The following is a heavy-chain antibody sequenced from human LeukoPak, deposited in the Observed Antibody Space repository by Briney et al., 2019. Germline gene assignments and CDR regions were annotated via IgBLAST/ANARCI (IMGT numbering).Heavy chain of an antibody. J-gene: IGHJ4*02. V-gene: IGHV3-23*01. D-gene: IGHD3-22*01. CDR1: GFTFTSYA. CDR3: AAMYYDSSGYYAPDY. Sequence: GGSLRLSCAASGFTFTSYAMSWVRQAPGKGLKWVSTISSIGDNTFYAGSVKGRFTISRDNSKTPVYLQMNSLRAEDTPVYYCAAMYYDSSGYYAPDYWGQGTLVTVSS. CDR2: ISSIGDNT.